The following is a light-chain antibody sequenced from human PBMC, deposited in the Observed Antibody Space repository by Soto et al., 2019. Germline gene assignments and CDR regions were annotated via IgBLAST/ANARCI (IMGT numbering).Light chain of an antibody. J-gene: IGLJ3*02. CDR1: DSNIGSNT. CDR2: SNS. CDR3: AAWDDSLNGRAV. V-gene: IGLV1-44*01. Sequence: QSVLTQPPSASGTPGQRVTISCSGSDSNIGSNTVNWYQQVPGTAPKLLIYSNSQRPSGVPARFSGSKSGTSASLAISGLQSEDEADYYCAAWDDSLNGRAVFGGGTKVTVL.